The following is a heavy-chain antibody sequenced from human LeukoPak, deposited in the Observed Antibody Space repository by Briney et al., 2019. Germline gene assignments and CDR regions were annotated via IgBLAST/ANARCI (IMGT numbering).Heavy chain of an antibody. CDR3: ARAVALAQESRGVYYYYYYGMDV. J-gene: IGHJ6*04. V-gene: IGHV4-34*01. D-gene: IGHD6-13*01. Sequence: SETLSLTCAVYGGSFSGYYWSWIRQPPGKGLEWIGEINHSGSTNYNPSLESRVTISVDTSKNQFSLKLSSVTAADTAVYYCARAVALAQESRGVYYYYYYGMDVWGKGTTVTVSS. CDR1: GGSFSGYY. CDR2: INHSGST.